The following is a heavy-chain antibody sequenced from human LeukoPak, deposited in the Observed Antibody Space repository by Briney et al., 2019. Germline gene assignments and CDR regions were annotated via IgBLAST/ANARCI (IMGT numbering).Heavy chain of an antibody. V-gene: IGHV3-74*01. CDR1: GFTFTNYC. Sequence: GGSLRLSCAASGFTFTNYCMHWVRQPPGKGLVWVSQICTDETTIRYADSVKGRFTISRDNAKNTLYLQMSSLRVEDTAVYYCVRGVPVTPGIDYWGQGTLVTDSS. D-gene: IGHD2-2*01. CDR3: VRGVPVTPGIDY. J-gene: IGHJ4*02. CDR2: ICTDETTI.